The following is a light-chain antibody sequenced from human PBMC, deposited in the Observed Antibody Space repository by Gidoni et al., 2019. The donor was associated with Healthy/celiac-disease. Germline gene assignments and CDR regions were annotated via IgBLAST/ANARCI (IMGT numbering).Light chain of an antibody. V-gene: IGKV3-20*01. CDR2: GAS. CDR3: QQYGSSPRT. J-gene: IGKJ4*01. Sequence: DIVLTHPPVTLSLSPGERATLSCRASQSVSSIYLACYQHKPGQAPRLLIYGASRRATGIPDRFSGSGAGTDFTLTISRLAHEDSAVYYCQQYGSSPRTFGGGTKVEIK. CDR1: QSVSSIY.